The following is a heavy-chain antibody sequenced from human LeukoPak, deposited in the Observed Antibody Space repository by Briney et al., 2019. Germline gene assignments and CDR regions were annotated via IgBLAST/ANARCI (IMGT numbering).Heavy chain of an antibody. D-gene: IGHD3-22*01. V-gene: IGHV1-46*01. CDR2: INPSGGST. J-gene: IGHJ4*02. Sequence: GASVKVSCKASGYTFTSYYMHWVRQAPGQGLEWMGIINPSGGSTSYAQKFQGRVTMTRDTSTSTVYMELSSLGSEDTAVYYCARDRGRTYYYDSSGYLGFAEIDYWGQGTLVTVSS. CDR3: ARDRGRTYYYDSSGYLGFAEIDY. CDR1: GYTFTSYY.